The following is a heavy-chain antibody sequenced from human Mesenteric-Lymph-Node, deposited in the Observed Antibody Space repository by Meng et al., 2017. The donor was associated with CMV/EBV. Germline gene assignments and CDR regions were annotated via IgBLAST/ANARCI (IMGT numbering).Heavy chain of an antibody. J-gene: IGHJ4*02. CDR1: GFTFSSYW. V-gene: IGHV3-74*01. D-gene: IGHD2-2*01. CDR3: ARRVVVPAAPYCFDS. Sequence: GESLKISCAASGFTFSSYWMHWVRQAPGKGLVWVSRINSDGTSTNYADSVKGRFTISRDNAENTLYLQMNSLRAEDTAVYYCARRVVVPAAPYCFDSWGQGTLVTVSS. CDR2: INSDGTST.